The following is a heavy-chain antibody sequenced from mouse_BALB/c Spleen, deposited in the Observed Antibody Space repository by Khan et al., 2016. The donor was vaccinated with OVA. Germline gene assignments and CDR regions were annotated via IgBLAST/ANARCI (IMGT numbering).Heavy chain of an antibody. CDR3: ARLGTITTVVATDFDY. D-gene: IGHD1-1*01. Sequence: EVQLQESGPGLVKPSQSLSLTCTVSGYSITSDYAWNWIRQFPGNKLEWMGYIKYSGSTSYNPSLKSRISITRDTSKNQFFLQLNSVTTEDTATYYCARLGTITTVVATDFDYWGQGTTLTVSS. CDR2: IKYSGST. CDR1: GYSITSDYA. V-gene: IGHV3-2*02. J-gene: IGHJ2*01.